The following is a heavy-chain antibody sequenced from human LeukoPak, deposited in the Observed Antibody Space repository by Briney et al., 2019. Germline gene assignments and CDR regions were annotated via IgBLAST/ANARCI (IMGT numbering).Heavy chain of an antibody. V-gene: IGHV4-4*07. CDR1: GGSISSYY. D-gene: IGHD3-10*01. CDR2: IYTSGST. CDR3: ARVDYYGSGRPFDP. J-gene: IGHJ5*02. Sequence: PSETLSLTCTVSGGSISSYYWSWIRQPAGKGLEWIGRIYTSGSTNYNPSLKSRVTMSVDTSKNQFSLKLSSVTAADTAVYYCARVDYYGSGRPFDPWGQGTLVTVSS.